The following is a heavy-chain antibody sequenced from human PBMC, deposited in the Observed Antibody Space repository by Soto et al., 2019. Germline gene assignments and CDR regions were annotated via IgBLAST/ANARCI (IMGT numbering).Heavy chain of an antibody. V-gene: IGHV3-30*03. CDR1: GFTFSSYG. D-gene: IGHD3-9*01. Sequence: PGGSLRLSCAASGFTFSSYGMHWVRQAPGKGLEWVAVISYDGSNKYYADSVKGRFTISRDNSKNTLYLQMNSLRAEDTAVYYCASGRGYDILTGYYPYFDPWGQGTLVTVSS. CDR2: ISYDGSNK. J-gene: IGHJ5*02. CDR3: ASGRGYDILTGYYPYFDP.